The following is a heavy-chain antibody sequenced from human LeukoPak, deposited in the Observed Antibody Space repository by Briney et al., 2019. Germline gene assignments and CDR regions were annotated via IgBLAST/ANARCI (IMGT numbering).Heavy chain of an antibody. Sequence: PGGSLRLSCAASGFTFSSYSMNWVRQAPGKGLEWVSSISSSSSYIYYAGSVKGRFTISRDNAKNSLYLQMNSLRAEDTAVYYCARDRYDFWSGRGIDYWGQGTLVTVSS. CDR2: ISSSSSYI. J-gene: IGHJ4*02. CDR3: ARDRYDFWSGRGIDY. CDR1: GFTFSSYS. D-gene: IGHD3-3*01. V-gene: IGHV3-21*01.